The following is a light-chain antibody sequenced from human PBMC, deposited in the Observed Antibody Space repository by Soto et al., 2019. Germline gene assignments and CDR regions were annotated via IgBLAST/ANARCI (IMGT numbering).Light chain of an antibody. CDR2: GAS. CDR3: QQYGSPYT. V-gene: IGKV3-20*01. CDR1: QSVSSSY. Sequence: EIVLPQSPGTLSLSPGERATLSCRASQSVSSSYLAWYQQKPGQAPRLLIYGASIRATGIPDRFSGSGSGTDFTLTISRLEPEEFAVYYCQQYGSPYTFGQGTKLESK. J-gene: IGKJ2*01.